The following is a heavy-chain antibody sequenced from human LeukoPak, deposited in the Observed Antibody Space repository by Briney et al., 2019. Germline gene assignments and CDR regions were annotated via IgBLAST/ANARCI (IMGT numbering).Heavy chain of an antibody. CDR2: IYYSGST. D-gene: IGHD2-15*01. J-gene: IGHJ6*03. CDR1: GGSISSYY. Sequence: PSETLSLTCTVSGGSISSYYWSWIRQPPGKGLEWIGYIYYSGSTNYNPSLKSRVTISVDTSKNQFSLKLSSVTAADTAVYYCARNGCSGGSCYRNYYYYMDVWGKGTTVTISS. CDR3: ARNGCSGGSCYRNYYYYMDV. V-gene: IGHV4-59*01.